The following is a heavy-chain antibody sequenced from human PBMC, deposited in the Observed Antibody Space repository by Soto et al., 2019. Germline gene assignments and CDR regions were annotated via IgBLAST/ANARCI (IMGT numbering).Heavy chain of an antibody. Sequence: QVQLVESGGGVVQPGRSLRLSCAASGFTFSSYGMHWVRQAPGKGLEWVAVIAYDGSNKYYADSVKGRFTISRDNSKNTLYLQMNSLRAEDTAVYYCAKDFARNVIADLGFDYWGQGTLVTVSS. CDR3: AKDFARNVIADLGFDY. CDR2: IAYDGSNK. J-gene: IGHJ4*02. CDR1: GFTFSSYG. D-gene: IGHD3-3*02. V-gene: IGHV3-30*18.